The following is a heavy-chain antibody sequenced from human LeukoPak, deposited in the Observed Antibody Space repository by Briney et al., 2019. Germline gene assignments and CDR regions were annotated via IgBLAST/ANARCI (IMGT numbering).Heavy chain of an antibody. CDR3: ASLDTATRNYYYYYGMDV. J-gene: IGHJ6*02. D-gene: IGHD5-18*01. V-gene: IGHV3-7*01. CDR1: GFTFSSYW. CDR2: IKQDGSEK. Sequence: GGSLRLSCVASGFTFSSYWMSWVRQAPGKGLEWVANIKQDGSEKYYVDSVKGRFTISRDNAKNSLYLQMNSLRAEDTAVYYCASLDTATRNYYYYYGMDVWAKGPRSPSP.